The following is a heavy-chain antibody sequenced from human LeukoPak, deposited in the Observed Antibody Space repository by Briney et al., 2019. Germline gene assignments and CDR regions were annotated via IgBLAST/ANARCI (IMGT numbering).Heavy chain of an antibody. D-gene: IGHD4-23*01. J-gene: IGHJ4*02. V-gene: IGHV1-69*04. CDR1: GGTFSSYT. CDR2: IIPSNGIA. Sequence: GASVKVSCKASGGTFSSYTISWVRQAPGQGLEWMGKIIPSNGIANYAQKFQGRVTITAGKSTSTAYMELSSLRSDDTAVYYCARDIRDYGGNVPSDYWRQGTLVTVSS. CDR3: ARDIRDYGGNVPSDY.